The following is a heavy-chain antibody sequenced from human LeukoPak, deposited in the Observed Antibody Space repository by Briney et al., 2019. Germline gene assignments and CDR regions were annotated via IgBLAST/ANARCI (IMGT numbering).Heavy chain of an antibody. CDR1: GGSVSSGNYY. Sequence: SETLSLTCTVSGGSVSSGNYYWSWLRQSPGKGLEWIGYFYYSGSTNYNPSLKSRVTISGDTSKNQFSLKLNSVTAADTAVYFRARRIGTTPNWFDPWGQGILVTVSS. V-gene: IGHV4-61*01. J-gene: IGHJ5*02. CDR3: ARRIGTTPNWFDP. CDR2: FYYSGST. D-gene: IGHD1-7*01.